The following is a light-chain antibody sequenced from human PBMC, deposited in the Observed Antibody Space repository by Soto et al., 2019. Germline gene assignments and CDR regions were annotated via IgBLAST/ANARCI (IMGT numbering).Light chain of an antibody. CDR3: QQYGSSVLT. J-gene: IGKJ4*01. CDR2: AAS. V-gene: IGKV3-20*01. Sequence: EIVMTQSPATLSVSPGERATLSFRASQSVSSNLAWYQQKPGQAPRLLMYAASNRATGIPDRFSGSGSGTDFSLTISRLEPEDFAVYYCQQYGSSVLTFGGGTKVDIK. CDR1: QSVSSN.